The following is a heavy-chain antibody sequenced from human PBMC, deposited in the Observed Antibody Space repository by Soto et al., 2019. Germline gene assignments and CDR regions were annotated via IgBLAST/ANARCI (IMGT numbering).Heavy chain of an antibody. Sequence: EVQLAQSGAEVKKPGESLRISCKGSGYSFTSYWISWVRQMPGKGLEWMGRIDPSDSYTNYSPSFQGHVTISADKSISTAYLQWSSLKASDTAMYYCARTSMQSRGYSYGHGGMDVWGQGTTVTVSS. CDR3: ARTSMQSRGYSYGHGGMDV. CDR1: GYSFTSYW. V-gene: IGHV5-10-1*01. D-gene: IGHD5-18*01. J-gene: IGHJ6*02. CDR2: IDPSDSYT.